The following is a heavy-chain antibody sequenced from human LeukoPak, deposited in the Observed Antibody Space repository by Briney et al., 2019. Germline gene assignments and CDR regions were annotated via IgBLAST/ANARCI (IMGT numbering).Heavy chain of an antibody. J-gene: IGHJ4*02. CDR2: ISSSSSYI. Sequence: GGSLRLSSAASGFTFSSYSMNWVRQAPGKGLEWVSSISSSSSYIYYADSVKGRSTISRDNAKNSLYLQMNSLRAEDTAIYYCASLLYGYSYGPFHHWGQGTLVTVSS. CDR3: ASLLYGYSYGPFHH. CDR1: GFTFSSYS. D-gene: IGHD5-18*01. V-gene: IGHV3-21*01.